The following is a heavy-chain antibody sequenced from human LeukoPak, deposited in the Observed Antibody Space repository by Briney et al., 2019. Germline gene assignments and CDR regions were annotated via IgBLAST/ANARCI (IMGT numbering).Heavy chain of an antibody. V-gene: IGHV5-51*01. CDR2: IYPGDSDT. Sequence: GESLKISCKGSGYSFTNFWIGWVRQKPGKGLEWMGIIYPGDSDTRYMPSFQGQVTISVDKSINTAYLQWSSLKASDTAMYYCAKQTLVGGLRLYNWFDPWGQGTLVTVSS. D-gene: IGHD6-19*01. J-gene: IGHJ5*02. CDR3: AKQTLVGGLRLYNWFDP. CDR1: GYSFTNFW.